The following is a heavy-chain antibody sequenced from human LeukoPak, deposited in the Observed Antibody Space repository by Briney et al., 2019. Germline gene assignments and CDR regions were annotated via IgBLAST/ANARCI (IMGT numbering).Heavy chain of an antibody. CDR1: GFTFDDYA. Sequence: GGSLRLSCAASGFTFDDYAMHWVRQAPGKGLEGVSGINWSSGSIGYADSVKGRFTISRDNAKNSLYLQMNSLRAEDTALYYCAKDRNYGSGTYYPGGFDPWGQGTLVTVSS. CDR2: INWSSGSI. J-gene: IGHJ5*02. CDR3: AKDRNYGSGTYYPGGFDP. V-gene: IGHV3-9*01. D-gene: IGHD3-10*01.